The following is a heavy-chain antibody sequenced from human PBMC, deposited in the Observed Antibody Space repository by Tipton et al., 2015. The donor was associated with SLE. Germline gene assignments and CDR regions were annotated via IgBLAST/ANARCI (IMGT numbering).Heavy chain of an antibody. CDR2: VYYTGRT. Sequence: GLVKPSETLSLTCSVSGGSISSGSGWWGWIRQSPGRGLEWIATVYYTGRTFYNLSLKSRVTISINTSKNQFSLKLTSVTAADTAAYYCARQVGSNWCWALDPWGQGTLVTVSS. CDR3: ARQVGSNWCWALDP. V-gene: IGHV4-39*07. D-gene: IGHD6-13*01. CDR1: GGSISSGSGW. J-gene: IGHJ5*02.